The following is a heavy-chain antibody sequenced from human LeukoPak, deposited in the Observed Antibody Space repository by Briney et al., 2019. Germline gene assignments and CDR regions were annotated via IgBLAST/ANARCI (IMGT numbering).Heavy chain of an antibody. CDR2: IYQSGKT. J-gene: IGHJ4*02. CDR1: GYSISSGYY. D-gene: IGHD6-13*01. V-gene: IGHV4-38-2*02. Sequence: SETLSLTCSVSGYSISSGYYWGWIRQPPGKGLEWMGIIYQSGKTYCNPSLESRVTISVDTSKNQFSLKMNSMTSADTAMYYCARGLPGGQLSRYDYWGQGTLVTVSS. CDR3: ARGLPGGQLSRYDY.